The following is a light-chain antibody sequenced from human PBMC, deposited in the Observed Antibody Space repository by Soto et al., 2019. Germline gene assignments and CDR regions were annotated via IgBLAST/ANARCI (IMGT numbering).Light chain of an antibody. Sequence: QSVLTQPPSVSPAPGQKVTISCSGSSSNIGNNYVSWYQQLPGAAPRLLIYDDDERPSGIPDRFSGSKSGTSATLAITGLQTGDEADYYCGTWDSSLSAGQIGEGTQLTVL. CDR3: GTWDSSLSAGQ. CDR1: SSNIGNNY. CDR2: DDD. V-gene: IGLV1-51*01. J-gene: IGLJ2*01.